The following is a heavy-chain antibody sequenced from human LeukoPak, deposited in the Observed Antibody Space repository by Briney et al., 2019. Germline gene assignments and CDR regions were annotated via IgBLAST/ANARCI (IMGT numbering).Heavy chain of an antibody. V-gene: IGHV4-34*01. CDR3: ASLLVDTAMAPRDY. Sequence: SETLSLTCAVYGGSFSGYYWSWIRQPPGRGLEWIGEINHSGSTNYNPSLKSRVTISVDTSKNQFSLKLSSVTAADTAVYYCASLLVDTAMAPRDYWGQGTLVTVSS. D-gene: IGHD5-18*01. CDR1: GGSFSGYY. CDR2: INHSGST. J-gene: IGHJ4*02.